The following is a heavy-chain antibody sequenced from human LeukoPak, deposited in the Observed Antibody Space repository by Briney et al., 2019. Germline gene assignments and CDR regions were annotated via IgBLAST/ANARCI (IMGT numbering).Heavy chain of an antibody. J-gene: IGHJ3*02. CDR3: ASADYDMAFDI. CDR1: GGSISSGGYY. CDR2: IYYSGST. V-gene: IGHV4-31*03. D-gene: IGHD3-9*01. Sequence: SETLSLTCTVSGGSISSGGYYWSWIRQHPGKGLESLGYIYYSGSTDYNPSLKSRFTMSVDTSKNQFSLKLSSVTAADTAVYYCASADYDMAFDIWGQGTMVTVSS.